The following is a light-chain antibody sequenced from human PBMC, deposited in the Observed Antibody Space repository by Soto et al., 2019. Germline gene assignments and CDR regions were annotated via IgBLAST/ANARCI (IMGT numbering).Light chain of an antibody. CDR1: SSDVGGYNY. V-gene: IGLV2-11*01. J-gene: IGLJ1*01. Sequence: QSALTQPRSVSGSPGQSVTISCTGTSSDVGGYNYVSWYQQHPGKAPKLMIYDVSKRPSGVPDRFSGSKSGNTASRTISGLQAEDEADYYCCSYAGNYYVFGSGTKLTVL. CDR3: CSYAGNYYV. CDR2: DVS.